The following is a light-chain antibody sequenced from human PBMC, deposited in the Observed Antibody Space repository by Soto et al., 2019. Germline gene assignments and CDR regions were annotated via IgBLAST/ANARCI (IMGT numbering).Light chain of an antibody. CDR3: SSYAGTSILYV. Sequence: QSVLTQPASVSGSPGQSITISCTGTSSDVGTYNYVSWYQQHPGKAPKVMIYEVTYRPSGVSNRFSGSKSGNTASLTISGLQAEDEADYYCSSYAGTSILYVFGGGTKVTVL. CDR1: SSDVGTYNY. V-gene: IGLV2-14*01. CDR2: EVT. J-gene: IGLJ1*01.